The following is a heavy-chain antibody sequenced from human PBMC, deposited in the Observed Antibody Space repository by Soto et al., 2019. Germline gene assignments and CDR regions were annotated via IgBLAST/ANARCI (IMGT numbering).Heavy chain of an antibody. CDR1: GGSISSGGYY. Sequence: PSETLSLTCTVSGGSISSGGYYWSWIRQHPGKGLEWIGYIYYSGSTYYNPSLKSRVTISVDTSKNQFSLKLSSVTAADTAVYYCASTTGFGAPSDDTQKFFLPYYYYGMDVWGQGTTVTVSS. D-gene: IGHD3-10*01. V-gene: IGHV4-31*03. CDR3: ASTTGFGAPSDDTQKFFLPYYYYGMDV. J-gene: IGHJ6*02. CDR2: IYYSGST.